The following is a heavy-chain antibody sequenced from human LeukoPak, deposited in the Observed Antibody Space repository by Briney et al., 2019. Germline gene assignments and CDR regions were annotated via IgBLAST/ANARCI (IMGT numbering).Heavy chain of an antibody. CDR3: ARRVSKHFDY. V-gene: IGHV3-66*01. J-gene: IGHJ4*02. CDR2: IYSGGST. CDR1: EFTVSSNY. D-gene: IGHD6-13*01. Sequence: GGSLRLSCAASEFTVSSNYMSWVRQAPGKGLEWVSVIYSGGSTYYADSVKGRFTISRDNSKNTLYLQMNSLRAEDTAVYYCARRVSKHFDYWGQGTLVTVSS.